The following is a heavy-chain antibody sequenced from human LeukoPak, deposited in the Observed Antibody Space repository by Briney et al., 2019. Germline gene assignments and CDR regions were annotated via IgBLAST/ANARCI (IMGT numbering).Heavy chain of an antibody. D-gene: IGHD6-13*01. Sequence: GGSLRLSCAVSGFTFSSYAMNWVRQAPGKGLEWVSAISGSGGSTYYADSVKGRFTISRDKSKNTLYLQMNSLRAEDTAVYYCAKDSHSWSRDYWGQGTLVTVSS. CDR3: AKDSHSWSRDY. CDR2: ISGSGGST. V-gene: IGHV3-23*01. J-gene: IGHJ4*02. CDR1: GFTFSSYA.